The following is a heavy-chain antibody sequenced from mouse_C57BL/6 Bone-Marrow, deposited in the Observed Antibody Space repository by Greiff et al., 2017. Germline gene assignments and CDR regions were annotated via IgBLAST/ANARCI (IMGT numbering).Heavy chain of an antibody. CDR1: GFTFSDYG. CDR3: ARQCTTDTMDY. Sequence: EVQVVESGGGLVKPGGSLKLSCAASGFTFSDYGMHWVRQAPEKGLEWVAYISSGSSTIYYADTVKGQFTISRDNAKNTLFLQMTSLRSEDTAMYYCARQCTTDTMDYCGQGTSVTVSS. D-gene: IGHD1-1*01. V-gene: IGHV5-17*01. J-gene: IGHJ4*01. CDR2: ISSGSSTI.